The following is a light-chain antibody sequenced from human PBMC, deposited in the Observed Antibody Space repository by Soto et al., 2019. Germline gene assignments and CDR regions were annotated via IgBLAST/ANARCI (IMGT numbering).Light chain of an antibody. CDR1: ESVSDD. CDR2: GAS. Sequence: IVLTQSPAQLFVSSGGRATLSCRASESVSDDLAWYQQKPGRAPRLLIYGASSRATGIPDRFSGSGSGTDFTLTISRLEPEDFAVYYCQHYGDSRTFGQGTKVDIK. J-gene: IGKJ1*01. V-gene: IGKV3-20*01. CDR3: QHYGDSRT.